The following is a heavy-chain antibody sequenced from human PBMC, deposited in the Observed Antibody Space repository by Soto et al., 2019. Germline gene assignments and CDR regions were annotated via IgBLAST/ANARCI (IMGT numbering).Heavy chain of an antibody. Sequence: GGSLRLSCEASGFTFNTFAMSWVRQAPGRGLEWVSRINKSGGSRYYSDSVRGRFTVSRDNSKNTLFLQINSLRDEDTAIYYCAKGAEMPTIPFDYWGQGALVTVSS. CDR2: INKSGGSR. D-gene: IGHD1-1*01. V-gene: IGHV3-23*01. J-gene: IGHJ4*02. CDR3: AKGAEMPTIPFDY. CDR1: GFTFNTFA.